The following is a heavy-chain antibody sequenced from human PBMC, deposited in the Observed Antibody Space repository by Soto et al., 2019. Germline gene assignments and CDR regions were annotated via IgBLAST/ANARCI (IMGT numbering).Heavy chain of an antibody. D-gene: IGHD6-13*01. CDR3: ARSSRAAAQDYYYGMDV. Sequence: QVQLVQSGAEVKKPGSSVKVSCKASGGTFSSYAISWVRQAPGQGLEWMGGIIPIFGTANYAQKFQGRVTITADESTSTAYMELSSLRSEDTAVYYCARSSRAAAQDYYYGMDVWGQGTTVTVSS. CDR2: IIPIFGTA. J-gene: IGHJ6*02. V-gene: IGHV1-69*01. CDR1: GGTFSSYA.